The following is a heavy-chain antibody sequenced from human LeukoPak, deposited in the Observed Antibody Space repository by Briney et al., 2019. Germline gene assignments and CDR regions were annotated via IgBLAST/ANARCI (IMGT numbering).Heavy chain of an antibody. CDR1: GGSISSYY. CDR2: IYYSGST. CDR3: ARTSSLGSPIDY. V-gene: IGHV4-39*07. J-gene: IGHJ4*02. Sequence: SETLSLTCTVSGGSISSYYWGWIRQPPGKGLEWIGSIYYSGSTYYNPSLKSRVTISVDTSKNQFSLKLSSVTAADTAVYYCARTSSLGSPIDYWGQGTLVTVSS. D-gene: IGHD3-10*01.